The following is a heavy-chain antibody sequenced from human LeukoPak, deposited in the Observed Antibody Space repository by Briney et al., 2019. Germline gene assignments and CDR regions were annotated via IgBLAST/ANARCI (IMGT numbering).Heavy chain of an antibody. CDR1: GGSISSHY. J-gene: IGHJ4*02. CDR3: ARYHCSGGTCYHFDY. V-gene: IGHV4-59*08. D-gene: IGHD2-15*01. CDR2: IYYSGST. Sequence: PSETLSLTCTVSGGSISSHYWSWIRQPPGKGLGWIGYIYYSGSTNYNPSLKSRVTISVDTSKNQFSLKLSSVTAADTAVYYCARYHCSGGTCYHFDYWGQGALVTVSS.